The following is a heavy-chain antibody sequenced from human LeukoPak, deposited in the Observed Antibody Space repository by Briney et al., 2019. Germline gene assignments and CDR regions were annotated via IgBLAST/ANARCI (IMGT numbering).Heavy chain of an antibody. CDR1: GGTFSSYA. Sequence: SVKVSCKASGGTFSSYAISWVRQAPGQGLEWMGRIIPIFGTANYAQKFQGRVTITADKSTSTAYMEPSSLRSEDTAVYYCATYYYDSSEEYFQHWGQGTLVTVSS. CDR3: ATYYYDSSEEYFQH. D-gene: IGHD3-22*01. CDR2: IIPIFGTA. J-gene: IGHJ1*01. V-gene: IGHV1-69*06.